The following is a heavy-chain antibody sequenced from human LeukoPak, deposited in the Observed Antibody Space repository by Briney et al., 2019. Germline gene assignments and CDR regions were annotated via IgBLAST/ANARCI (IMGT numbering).Heavy chain of an antibody. D-gene: IGHD2-15*01. V-gene: IGHV3-23*01. CDR1: GFTFSSYA. CDR2: IIGSGGST. CDR3: AKQYCSGGSCYWFRAFDI. Sequence: GGSLRLSCAASGFTFSSYAMYWVRQAPGKGLEWVSVIIGSGGSTYYADSVKGRFTISRDNSKNTLYLQMNSLRAEDTAVYYCAKQYCSGGSCYWFRAFDIWGQGTMVTVSS. J-gene: IGHJ3*02.